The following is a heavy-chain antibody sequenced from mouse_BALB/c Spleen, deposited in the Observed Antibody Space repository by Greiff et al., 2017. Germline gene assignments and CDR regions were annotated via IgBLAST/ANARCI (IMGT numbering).Heavy chain of an antibody. J-gene: IGHJ2*01. CDR2: INSNGGST. V-gene: IGHV5-6-3*01. CDR3: ARELRLFDY. Sequence: EVQGVESGGGLVQPGGSLKLSCAASGFTFSSYGMSWVRQTPDKRLELVATINSNGGSTYYPDSVKGRFTISRDNAKNTLYLQMSSLKSEDTAMYYCARELRLFDYWGQGTTLTVSS. CDR1: GFTFSSYG. D-gene: IGHD2-12*01.